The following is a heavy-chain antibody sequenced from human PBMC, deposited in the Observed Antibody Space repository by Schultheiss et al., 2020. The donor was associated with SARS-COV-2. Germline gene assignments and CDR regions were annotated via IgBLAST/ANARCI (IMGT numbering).Heavy chain of an antibody. D-gene: IGHD2-2*01. Sequence: GGSLRLSCKGSGYSFTSYWIGWVRQMPGKGLEWMGIIYPGDSDTRYSPSFQGQVTISADKSISTAYLQWSSLKASDTARYYCARLRCCSYQLALEVWGQGTTVTVSS. CDR1: GYSFTSYW. V-gene: IGHV5-51*01. CDR3: ARLRCCSYQLALEV. CDR2: IYPGDSDT. J-gene: IGHJ6*02.